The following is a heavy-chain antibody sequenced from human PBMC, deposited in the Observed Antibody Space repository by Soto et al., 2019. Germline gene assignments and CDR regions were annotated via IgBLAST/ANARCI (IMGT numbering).Heavy chain of an antibody. J-gene: IGHJ1*01. D-gene: IGHD2-15*01. V-gene: IGHV3-21*01. CDR2: ISSSSSYI. Sequence: EVQLVESGGGLVKPGGSLRLSCAASGFTFSSYSMNWVRQAPGKGLEWVSSISSSSSYIYYADSVKGRFTISRDNAKNSLYLQMNSLRAEDTAVYYWARDQSPVAPRTRAEYFQHWGQGTLVTVSS. CDR3: ARDQSPVAPRTRAEYFQH. CDR1: GFTFSSYS.